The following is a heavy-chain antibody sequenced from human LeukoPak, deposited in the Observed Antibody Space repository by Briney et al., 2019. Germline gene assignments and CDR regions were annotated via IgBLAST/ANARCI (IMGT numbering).Heavy chain of an antibody. CDR2: IKSKTDGGTT. J-gene: IGHJ4*02. CDR1: GFTFSDYY. CDR3: TTDLVSSGWYEADY. D-gene: IGHD6-19*01. V-gene: IGHV3-15*01. Sequence: GGSLRLSCAASGFTFSDYYMSWIRQAPGKGLEWVGRIKSKTDGGTTDYAAAVKGRFTISRDDSKNTLYLEMNSLKTEDTAVYYCTTDLVSSGWYEADYWGQGTLVTVSS.